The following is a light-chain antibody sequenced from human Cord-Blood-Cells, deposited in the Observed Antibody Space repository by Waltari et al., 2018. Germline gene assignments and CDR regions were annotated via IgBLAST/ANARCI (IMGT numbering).Light chain of an antibody. CDR3: SSYTSSSTVV. Sequence: QSDLTQPASASGSPGQSITTSCTGTSRDVGGYNYFSWYQQHPGKAPKLMIYDVSNRPSGVSNRFSGSKSGNTASLTISGLQAEDEADYYCSSYTSSSTVVFGGGTKLTVL. J-gene: IGLJ2*01. CDR1: SRDVGGYNY. V-gene: IGLV2-14*01. CDR2: DVS.